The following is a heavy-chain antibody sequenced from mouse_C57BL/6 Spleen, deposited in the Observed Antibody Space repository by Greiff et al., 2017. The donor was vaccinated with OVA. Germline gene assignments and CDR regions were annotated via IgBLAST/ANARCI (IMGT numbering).Heavy chain of an antibody. D-gene: IGHD2-10*01. V-gene: IGHV5-9-1*02. Sequence: EVKLEESGEGLVKPGGSLKLSCAASGFTFSSYAMSWVRQTPEKRLEWVAYISSGGDYIYYADTVKGRFTISRDNARNTLYLQMSSRTSEDTAMYYCTRGLLSMDYWGQGTSVTVSS. CDR2: ISSGGDYI. CDR3: TRGLLSMDY. CDR1: GFTFSSYA. J-gene: IGHJ4*01.